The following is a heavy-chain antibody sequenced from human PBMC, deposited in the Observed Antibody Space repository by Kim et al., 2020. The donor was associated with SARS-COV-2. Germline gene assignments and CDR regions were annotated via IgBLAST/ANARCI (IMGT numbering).Heavy chain of an antibody. Sequence: QGRVTITADESTGTAYMELSSLRSEDTAVYYCARRYYYGSGSYYWDYFDYWGQGTLVTVSS. V-gene: IGHV1-69*01. CDR3: ARRYYYGSGSYYWDYFDY. J-gene: IGHJ4*02. D-gene: IGHD3-10*01.